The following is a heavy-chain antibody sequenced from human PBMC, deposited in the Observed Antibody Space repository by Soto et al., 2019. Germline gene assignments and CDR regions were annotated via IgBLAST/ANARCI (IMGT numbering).Heavy chain of an antibody. CDR1: GGSISSSSYY. CDR3: ARHKPGTAVAPIDY. V-gene: IGHV4-39*01. D-gene: IGHD6-19*01. Sequence: QLQLQESGPGLVKPSETLSLTCTVSGGSISSSSYYWGWIRQPPGKGLEWIGSIYYSGSTYYNPSLKSRVTISVDTSKNQFSLKLSSVTAADTAVYYCARHKPGTAVAPIDYWGQGTLVTVSS. J-gene: IGHJ4*02. CDR2: IYYSGST.